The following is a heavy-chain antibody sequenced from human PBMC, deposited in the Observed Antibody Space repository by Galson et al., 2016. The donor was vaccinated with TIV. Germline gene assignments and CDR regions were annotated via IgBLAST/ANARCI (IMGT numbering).Heavy chain of an antibody. CDR2: ISYDGRYT. V-gene: IGHV3-30*04. CDR3: ARDRSGYDFDY. D-gene: IGHD5-12*01. J-gene: IGHJ4*02. Sequence: SLRLSCAASGFTFNSYAIYWVRQAPGKGLEWVAGISYDGRYTNDAASVKGRFTISRDKSKNTVYLQMNSLRAEDTGFYYCARDRSGYDFDYWGQGKLVTVSS. CDR1: GFTFNSYA.